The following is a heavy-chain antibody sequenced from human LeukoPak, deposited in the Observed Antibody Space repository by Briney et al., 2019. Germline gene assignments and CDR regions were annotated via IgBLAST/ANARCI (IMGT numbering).Heavy chain of an antibody. V-gene: IGHV3-74*03. CDR2: INSEESGT. Sequence: GGSVRLSCAASGFTFSIYWLYWVGPRPGKGLEWVSRINSEESGTAYADSVKGRFTISRENTRYTLYLQMNSLRAEETAIYYCARDRFGTGGMDVWGRGTTVTVSS. J-gene: IGHJ6*02. CDR1: GFTFSIYW. D-gene: IGHD3-10*01. CDR3: ARDRFGTGGMDV.